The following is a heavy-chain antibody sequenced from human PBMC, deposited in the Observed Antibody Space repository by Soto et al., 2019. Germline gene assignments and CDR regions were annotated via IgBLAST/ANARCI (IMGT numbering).Heavy chain of an antibody. Sequence: GSLSLSCAAPGFTFNTYWIHWVRQAPGKGLAWVSGINSDGRSTTYADSVKGRFTISRDNAKNTLYLQMNSLRAEDTAVYYCARAYYSDTSGFWGFDYWGQGTLVTVSS. J-gene: IGHJ4*02. D-gene: IGHD3-22*01. CDR3: ARAYYSDTSGFWGFDY. CDR1: GFTFNTYW. CDR2: INSDGRST. V-gene: IGHV3-74*01.